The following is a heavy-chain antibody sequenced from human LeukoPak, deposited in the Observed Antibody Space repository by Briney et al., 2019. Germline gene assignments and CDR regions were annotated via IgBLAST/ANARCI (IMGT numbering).Heavy chain of an antibody. Sequence: SETLSLTCNVSGGSISSSSYYWGWIRQPPGKGLEWIGSIYYSGSTYYNPSLKSRVSISVDTSKNQFSLRLSSVTAADTAVYYCARLRADYYGSGSSYYFDSWGQGTLVTVSS. CDR3: ARLRADYYGSGSSYYFDS. CDR1: GGSISSSSYY. CDR2: IYYSGST. J-gene: IGHJ4*02. D-gene: IGHD3-10*01. V-gene: IGHV4-39*07.